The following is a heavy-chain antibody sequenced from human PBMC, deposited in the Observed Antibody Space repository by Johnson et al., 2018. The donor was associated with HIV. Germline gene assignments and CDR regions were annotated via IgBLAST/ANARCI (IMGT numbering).Heavy chain of an antibody. CDR2: ISGSGGST. V-gene: IGHV3-23*04. Sequence: VQLVESGGGLVQPGGSLRLSCAASGFTFSSYAMRWVRQAPGKGLEWVSAISGSGGSTYYADSVKGRFTLARDNSKNTLYLQMNSLRAEYTAVYYCAKDLFSAAAGTRNAFDIWGQGTMVTVSS. CDR3: AKDLFSAAAGTRNAFDI. J-gene: IGHJ3*02. CDR1: GFTFSSYA. D-gene: IGHD6-13*01.